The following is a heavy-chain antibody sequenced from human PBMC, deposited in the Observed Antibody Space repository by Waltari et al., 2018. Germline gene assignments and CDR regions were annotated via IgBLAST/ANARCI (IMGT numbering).Heavy chain of an antibody. V-gene: IGHV3-30*18. CDR2: IWYDGSNK. D-gene: IGHD6-19*01. J-gene: IGHJ4*02. CDR3: AKDSGWQWLVGVFDY. CDR1: GFTFSSYG. Sequence: QVQLVESGGGVVQPGRSLRLSCAASGFTFSSYGMHWVRQAPGKGLEWVAVIWYDGSNKYYADSVKGRFTISRDNSKNTLYLQMNSLRAEDTAMYYCAKDSGWQWLVGVFDYWGQGTLVTVSS.